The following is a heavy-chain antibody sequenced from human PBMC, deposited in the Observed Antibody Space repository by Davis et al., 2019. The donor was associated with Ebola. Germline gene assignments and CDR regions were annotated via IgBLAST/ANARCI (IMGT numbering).Heavy chain of an antibody. CDR2: ISGSGANT. J-gene: IGHJ4*03. Sequence: GGSLRLSCVASGFAFSTYAMSWVRQAPGKGLEWVAGISGSGANTDYTDSVKGRFTISRDNSKNTLYLRLTSLRDDDTATYYCASGTYRLGDYWGQGTTVSVSS. D-gene: IGHD1-26*01. CDR1: GFAFSTYA. CDR3: ASGTYRLGDY. V-gene: IGHV3-23*01.